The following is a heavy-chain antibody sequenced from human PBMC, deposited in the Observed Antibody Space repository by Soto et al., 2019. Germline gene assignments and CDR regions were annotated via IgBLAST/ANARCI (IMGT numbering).Heavy chain of an antibody. V-gene: IGHV4-59*08. Sequence: SETLSLTCTVSGGSISSYYWSWIRQPPGKGLEWIGYIYYSGSTNYNPSLKSRVTISVDTSKNQFSLKLSSVTAADTAVYYCARHASAAGRYPGAFDYWGQGTLVPSPQ. CDR2: IYYSGST. CDR3: ARHASAAGRYPGAFDY. CDR1: GGSISSYY. D-gene: IGHD3-10*01. J-gene: IGHJ4*02.